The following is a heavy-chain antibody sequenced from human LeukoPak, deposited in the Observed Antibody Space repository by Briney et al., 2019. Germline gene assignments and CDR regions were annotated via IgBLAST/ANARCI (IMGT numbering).Heavy chain of an antibody. Sequence: SVKVSCKASGGTFSSYAISWVRQAPGQGLEWMGGIIPIFGTANYAQKFQGRVTITADKYTSTAYMELSSLRSEDTAVYYCAGRYCSSTSCYPYYYGMDVWGKGTTVTVSS. J-gene: IGHJ6*04. CDR1: GGTFSSYA. CDR2: IIPIFGTA. V-gene: IGHV1-69*06. D-gene: IGHD2-2*01. CDR3: AGRYCSSTSCYPYYYGMDV.